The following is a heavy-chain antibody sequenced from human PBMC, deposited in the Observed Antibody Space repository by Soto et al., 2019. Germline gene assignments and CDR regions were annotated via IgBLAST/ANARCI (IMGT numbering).Heavy chain of an antibody. J-gene: IGHJ4*02. CDR1: GFTFSSYA. D-gene: IGHD3-16*01. Sequence: EVQLLESGGGLVQPGGSLRLSCAASGFTFSSYAMSWVRQAPGKGLEWVSAISGTGNAYYADSVKDRFTISRDNSKNTLYLQMNSLRGDDTAIYYCAKRRGGAATDYWGQGTLVTVSS. CDR3: AKRRGGAATDY. CDR2: ISGTGNA. V-gene: IGHV3-23*01.